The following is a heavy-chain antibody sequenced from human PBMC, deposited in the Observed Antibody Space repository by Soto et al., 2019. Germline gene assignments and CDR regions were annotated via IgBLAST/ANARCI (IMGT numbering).Heavy chain of an antibody. CDR2: IYYSGNT. J-gene: IGHJ6*02. CDR3: ARALYGSGVLDV. Sequence: SETLSLTCTVSGGSITSYYWSCIRQPPGKGLEWIGNIYYSGNTKYNPSLKSRVTISVDTSKNQFSLKLSSVTAADTAVYYCARALYGSGVLDVWGQGTTVTGLL. V-gene: IGHV4-59*12. CDR1: GGSITSYY. D-gene: IGHD3-10*01.